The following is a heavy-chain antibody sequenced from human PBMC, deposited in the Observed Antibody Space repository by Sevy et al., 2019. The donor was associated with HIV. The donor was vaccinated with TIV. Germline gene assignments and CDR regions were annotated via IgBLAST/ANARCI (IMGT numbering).Heavy chain of an antibody. CDR3: ARGQIGRRDNWNYLFDY. CDR1: GDSVSSNSAA. J-gene: IGHJ4*02. CDR2: TYYRSKWYN. Sequence: SQTLSLTCAISGDSVSSNSAAWNWIRQSPSRGLEWLGRTYYRSKWYNDYAVSVKSRITINPDTSKNQFSLQLNSVTPEDTAVYYCARGQIGRRDNWNYLFDYWGQGTLVTVSS. D-gene: IGHD1-7*01. V-gene: IGHV6-1*01.